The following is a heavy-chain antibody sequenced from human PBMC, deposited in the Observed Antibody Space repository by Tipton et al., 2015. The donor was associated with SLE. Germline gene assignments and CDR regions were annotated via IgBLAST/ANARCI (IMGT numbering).Heavy chain of an antibody. J-gene: IGHJ4*02. D-gene: IGHD6-13*01. CDR2: IYTSGST. CDR1: GGSISSGSYY. CDR3: ARETEQLYFDY. Sequence: TLSLTCTVSGGSISSGSYYWSWIRQPAGKGLEWIGRIYTSGSTNYNPSLKSRVPISVDTPKNQFSLKLSSVTAADTAVYYCARETEQLYFDYWGQGTLVTVSS. V-gene: IGHV4-61*02.